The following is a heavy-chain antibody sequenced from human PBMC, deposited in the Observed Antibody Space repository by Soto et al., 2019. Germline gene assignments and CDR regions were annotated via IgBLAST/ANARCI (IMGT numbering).Heavy chain of an antibody. J-gene: IGHJ4*02. CDR2: IKQDGSEK. CDR1: GFTFSSYW. CDR3: ARDLDLDYYGSGSYYSGEFDY. Sequence: GGSLRLSCAASGFTFSSYWMSWVRQAPGKGLEWVANIKQDGSEKYYVDSVKGRFTISRDNAKNSLYLQMNSLRAEDTAVYYCARDLDLDYYGSGSYYSGEFDYWGQGTLVTVSS. D-gene: IGHD3-10*01. V-gene: IGHV3-7*01.